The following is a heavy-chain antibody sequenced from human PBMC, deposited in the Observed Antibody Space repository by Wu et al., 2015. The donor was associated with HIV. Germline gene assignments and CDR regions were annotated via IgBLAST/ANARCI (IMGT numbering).Heavy chain of an antibody. Sequence: QVQLVQSGAEVKKPGSSVKVSCKASGGTFSSYAISWVRQAPGQGLEWMGGIIPIFGTANYAQKFQGRVTITADESTSAAYMELSSLRSEDTAVYYCARDFKVKSYYDSSGYYSLQHWGQGTLVTVSS. V-gene: IGHV1-69*12. J-gene: IGHJ1*01. CDR2: IIPIFGTA. D-gene: IGHD3-22*01. CDR3: ARDFKVKSYYDSSGYYSLQH. CDR1: GGTFSSYA.